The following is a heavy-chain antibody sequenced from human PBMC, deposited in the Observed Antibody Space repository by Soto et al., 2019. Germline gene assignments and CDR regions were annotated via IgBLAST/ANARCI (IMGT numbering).Heavy chain of an antibody. D-gene: IGHD2-15*01. J-gene: IGHJ6*02. CDR1: GGSLSSYY. Sequence: SGTLSLTCTVSGGSLSSYYWSWIRQPPGKGLEWIGYIYYSGSTNYNPSLKSRVTISVDTSKNQFSLKLSSVTAADTAVYYCARDIAPGRGDYYYYYGMDVWGQGTTVTVSS. CDR2: IYYSGST. V-gene: IGHV4-59*01. CDR3: ARDIAPGRGDYYYYYGMDV.